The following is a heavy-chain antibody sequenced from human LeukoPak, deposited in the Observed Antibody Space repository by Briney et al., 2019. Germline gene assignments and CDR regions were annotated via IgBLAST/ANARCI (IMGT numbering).Heavy chain of an antibody. Sequence: GGSLRLSCAASGFTFSSYSMNWVRRAPGKGLEWVSSISSSSSYIYYADSVKGRFTISRDNAKNSLYLQMNSLRAEDTAVYYCARERGTYDILTGSRKDAFDIWGQGTMVTVSS. J-gene: IGHJ3*02. CDR1: GFTFSSYS. CDR3: ARERGTYDILTGSRKDAFDI. D-gene: IGHD3-9*01. CDR2: ISSSSSYI. V-gene: IGHV3-21*01.